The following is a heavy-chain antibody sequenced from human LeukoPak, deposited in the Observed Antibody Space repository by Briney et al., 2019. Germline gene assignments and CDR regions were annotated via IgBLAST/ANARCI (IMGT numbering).Heavy chain of an antibody. J-gene: IGHJ4*02. V-gene: IGHV4-39*01. CDR3: ARRRVDGDWHPLDY. D-gene: IGHD4-17*01. CDR2: IYYSGSP. CDR1: GTSVYSTIYY. Sequence: PSETLSLTCTVSGTSVYSTIYYWSWIRQSPGKGLEWIGNIYYSGSPYYNPPLKSRVTISVDTSKNQFSLKLSSVTAADTAVYYCARRRVDGDWHPLDYWGQGTLVTVSS.